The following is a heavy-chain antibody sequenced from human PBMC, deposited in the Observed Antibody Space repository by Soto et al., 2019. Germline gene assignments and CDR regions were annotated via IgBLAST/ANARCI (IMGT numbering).Heavy chain of an antibody. Sequence: GGSLRLSCAASGFTVSSKYMSWVRQAPGKGLEWVSVIYSGGSTNYADSVKGRFTVSRDNSKNMVYLQMNSLRAEDTAVYYCARDGGWYAGLDPWGQGTLVTVSS. CDR1: GFTVSSKY. CDR3: ARDGGWYAGLDP. V-gene: IGHV3-53*01. CDR2: IYSGGST. D-gene: IGHD6-19*01. J-gene: IGHJ5*02.